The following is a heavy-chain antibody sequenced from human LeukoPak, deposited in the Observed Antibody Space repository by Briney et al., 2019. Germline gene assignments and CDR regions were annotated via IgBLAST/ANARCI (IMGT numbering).Heavy chain of an antibody. D-gene: IGHD3-10*01. Sequence: ASVKVSCKASGYTFSSYSITWVRQAPGQGLEWMGGIIPIFGTANYAQKFQGRVTITADESTSTAYMELSSLRSEDTAVYYCAGRPHYYGSGSYRGWFDPWGQGTLVTVSS. CDR3: AGRPHYYGSGSYRGWFDP. J-gene: IGHJ5*02. V-gene: IGHV1-69*13. CDR1: GYTFSSYS. CDR2: IIPIFGTA.